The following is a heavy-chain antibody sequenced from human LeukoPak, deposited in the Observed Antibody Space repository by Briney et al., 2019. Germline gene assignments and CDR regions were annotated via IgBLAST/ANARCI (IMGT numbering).Heavy chain of an antibody. CDR2: ITISGKTA. Sequence: PGGCLRLSCLASGFTFSNYAMSWVRQAPGKGLEWVSGITISGKTAYYADSVKGRFTISRDKSKNTLYLQMNSLRAEDTAVYYCAKHRGYSIYGMDVWGQGTTVTVSS. V-gene: IGHV3-23*01. CDR1: GFTFSNYA. J-gene: IGHJ6*02. CDR3: AKHRGYSIYGMDV. D-gene: IGHD3-10*01.